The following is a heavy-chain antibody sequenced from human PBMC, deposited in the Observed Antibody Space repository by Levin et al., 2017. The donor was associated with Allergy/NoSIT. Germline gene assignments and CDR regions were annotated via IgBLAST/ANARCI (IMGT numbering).Heavy chain of an antibody. CDR2: ISGSNGYT. CDR1: GYTFSSYG. D-gene: IGHD4/OR15-4a*01. V-gene: IGHV1-18*01. CDR3: ARDFATMVVTDYYYYYGMDV. Sequence: GESLKISCKASGYTFSSYGISWVRQAPGQGLEWMGWISGSNGYTKYTQKLQGRVTMTTDTSTSTAYMELRSLRSDDTAVYYCARDFATMVVTDYYYYYGMDVWGQGTTVTVSS. J-gene: IGHJ6*02.